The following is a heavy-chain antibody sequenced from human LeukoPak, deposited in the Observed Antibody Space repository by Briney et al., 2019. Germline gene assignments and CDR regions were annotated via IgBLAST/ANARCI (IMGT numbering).Heavy chain of an antibody. CDR3: ASHPWELLLYFDY. Sequence: PSETLSLTCTVSGGSISNYYWSSIRQPAGKGLEWIGRFYTSGSTNYNPSLKSRVTMSVDTSKNQFSLKLSSVTAADTAVYYCASHPWELLLYFDYWGQGTLVTVSS. D-gene: IGHD1-26*01. J-gene: IGHJ4*02. V-gene: IGHV4-4*07. CDR2: FYTSGST. CDR1: GGSISNYY.